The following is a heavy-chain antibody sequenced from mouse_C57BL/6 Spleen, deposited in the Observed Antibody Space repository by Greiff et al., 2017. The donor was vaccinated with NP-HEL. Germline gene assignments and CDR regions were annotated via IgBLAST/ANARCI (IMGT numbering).Heavy chain of an antibody. Sequence: DVKLQESGPELVKPGASVKISCKASGYSFTGYYMNWVKQSPEKSLEWIGEINPSTGGTTYNQKFKAKATLTVDKSSSTAYMQLKSLTSEDSAVYYCAREGSYYYGSSYDAMDYWGQGTSVTVSS. V-gene: IGHV1-42*01. CDR3: AREGSYYYGSSYDAMDY. J-gene: IGHJ4*01. CDR2: INPSTGGT. CDR1: GYSFTGYY. D-gene: IGHD1-1*01.